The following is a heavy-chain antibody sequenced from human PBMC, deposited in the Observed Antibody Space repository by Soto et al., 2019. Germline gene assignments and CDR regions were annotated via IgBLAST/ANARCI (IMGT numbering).Heavy chain of an antibody. CDR2: VYDVDGT. CDR1: GLTVSGKKY. Sequence: GSLRLSCAASGLTVSGKKYIAWVRQAPGKGLEWVSGVYDVDGTYYADSVKGRFTISRDTSKTIVFLEMNDLRPDDTAVYYYASWLQREHAYDVWGLGTTVTVSS. V-gene: IGHV3-53*01. J-gene: IGHJ3*01. D-gene: IGHD1-1*01. CDR3: ASWLQREHAYDV.